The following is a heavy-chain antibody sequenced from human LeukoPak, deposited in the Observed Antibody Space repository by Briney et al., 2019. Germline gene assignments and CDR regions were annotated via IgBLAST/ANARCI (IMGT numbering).Heavy chain of an antibody. V-gene: IGHV4-4*07. D-gene: IGHD4-17*01. CDR3: ARGREYGDFFDS. CDR1: VDSSNNFY. Sequence: SETLSLTCTFSVDSSNNFYWNWVRQPAGTGLEWIGRIFSRGIPNYNPSLKSRVTMSVDTSKNQFSLKFTSVTAADSAVYYCARGREYGDFFDSWGQGTLVTVSS. CDR2: IFSRGIP. J-gene: IGHJ4*02.